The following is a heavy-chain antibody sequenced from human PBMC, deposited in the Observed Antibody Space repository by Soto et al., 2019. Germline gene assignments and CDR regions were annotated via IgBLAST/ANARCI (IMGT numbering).Heavy chain of an antibody. CDR3: ARVPVEMATITGAFDI. V-gene: IGHV1-69*01. Sequence: QVQLVQSGAEVKKPGSSVKVSCKASGGTFSSYAISWVRQAPGQGLEWMGGIIPIFGTANYAQKFQGRVTITADESTSTAYMELSSLRSEDTAVYYCARVPVEMATITGAFDIWGQETMVTVSS. CDR2: IIPIFGTA. CDR1: GGTFSSYA. J-gene: IGHJ3*02. D-gene: IGHD5-12*01.